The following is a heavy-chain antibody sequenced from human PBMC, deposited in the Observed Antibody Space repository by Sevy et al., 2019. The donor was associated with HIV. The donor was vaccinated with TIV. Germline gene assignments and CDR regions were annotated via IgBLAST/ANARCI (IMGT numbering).Heavy chain of an antibody. CDR1: GGSFSFYG. J-gene: IGHJ6*02. CDR2: IIPILGTT. Sequence: ASVKVSCKASGGSFSFYGISWVRQAPGQGLEWMAGIIPILGTTKYAQKFQGRVTITADESTSTAYMELTRLRSEDTDVYYCARGGLDDILTHYGMDVWGQGTTVTVSS. CDR3: ARGGLDDILTHYGMDV. D-gene: IGHD3-9*01. V-gene: IGHV1-69*13.